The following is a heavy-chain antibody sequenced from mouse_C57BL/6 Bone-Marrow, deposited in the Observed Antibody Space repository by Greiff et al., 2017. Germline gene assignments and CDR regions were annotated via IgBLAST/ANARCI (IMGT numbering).Heavy chain of an antibody. V-gene: IGHV2-9-1*01. J-gene: IGHJ1*03. Sequence: VKLQESGPGLVAPSQSLSITCTVSGFSLTSYAISWVRQPPGKGLEWLGVLWTGGGTNYNSALKSRLSISKDNSKSQVFLKMNSLQTDDTARYYCARGGSSYVWGTGTTVTVSS. CDR2: LWTGGGT. CDR1: GFSLTSYA. D-gene: IGHD1-1*01. CDR3: ARGGSSYV.